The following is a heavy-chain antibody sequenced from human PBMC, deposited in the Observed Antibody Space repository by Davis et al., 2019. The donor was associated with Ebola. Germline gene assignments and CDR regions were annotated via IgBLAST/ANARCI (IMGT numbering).Heavy chain of an antibody. CDR2: ISAYNGNT. CDR1: GYTFTSYG. J-gene: IGHJ5*02. CDR3: ARTGAGGSGSYAFNP. Sequence: ASVKVSCKASGYTFTSYGISWVRQAPGQGLEWMGWISAYNGNTNYAQKFQGRVTITRDTSASTAYMELSSLRSEDTAVYYCARTGAGGSGSYAFNPWGQGTLVTVSS. D-gene: IGHD3-10*01. V-gene: IGHV1-18*01.